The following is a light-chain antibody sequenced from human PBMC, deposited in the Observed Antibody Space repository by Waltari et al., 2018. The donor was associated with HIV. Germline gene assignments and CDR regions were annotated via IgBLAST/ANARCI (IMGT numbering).Light chain of an antibody. Sequence: DVVMTQSPLSLPVTLGQPASISCRSSQSLVYSDGNTSLNWFQQRPGQSPRRLIYKVSNRDSGVPDRFSGSGSGTDFTLKISRVEAEDVGVYYCMQGTHWPLYTFGQGTKLEIK. CDR1: QSLVYSDGNTS. V-gene: IGKV2-30*01. J-gene: IGKJ2*01. CDR2: KVS. CDR3: MQGTHWPLYT.